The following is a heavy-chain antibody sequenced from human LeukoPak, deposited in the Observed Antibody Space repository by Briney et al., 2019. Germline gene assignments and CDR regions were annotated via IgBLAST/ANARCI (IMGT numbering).Heavy chain of an antibody. CDR1: GFTFSSYA. J-gene: IGHJ3*01. CDR2: ISGSGGST. D-gene: IGHD6-13*01. CDR3: AKEIIGSSSWYSPAFDV. Sequence: PGASLRLSCAASGFTFSSYAMSWVRQAPGKGLEWVSAISGSGGSTYYADSVKGRFTISRDNSKNTLYLRMNSLRAEDTAVYYCAKEIIGSSSWYSPAFDVWGQGTMVTVSS. V-gene: IGHV3-23*01.